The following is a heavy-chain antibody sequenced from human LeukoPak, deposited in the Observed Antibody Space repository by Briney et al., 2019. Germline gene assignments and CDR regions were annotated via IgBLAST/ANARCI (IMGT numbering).Heavy chain of an antibody. CDR1: GFTFSSYG. CDR3: AKGVRRHSSGWYGDAFDI. D-gene: IGHD6-19*01. CDR2: ISYDGSNK. Sequence: GGSLRLSCAASGFTFSSYGMHWVRQAPGKGLEWVAVISYDGSNKYYADSVKGRFTISRDNSKNTLYLQMNSLRAEDTAVYYCAKGVRRHSSGWYGDAFDIWGQGTMVTVSS. J-gene: IGHJ3*02. V-gene: IGHV3-30*18.